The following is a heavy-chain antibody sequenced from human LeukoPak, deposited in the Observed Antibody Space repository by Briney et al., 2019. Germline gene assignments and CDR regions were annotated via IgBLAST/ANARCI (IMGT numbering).Heavy chain of an antibody. CDR3: ARGGGYASPIGY. Sequence: PSETLSLTCTLSGGSISTYYWSWIQQPPGKGLEWIGYIYHSGSTNYNPSLKSRVTIPVDTSKNQFSLKLSSVTAADTAVYYCARGGGYASPIGYWGQGALVTVSS. D-gene: IGHD5-12*01. J-gene: IGHJ4*02. CDR1: GGSISTYY. V-gene: IGHV4-59*01. CDR2: IYHSGST.